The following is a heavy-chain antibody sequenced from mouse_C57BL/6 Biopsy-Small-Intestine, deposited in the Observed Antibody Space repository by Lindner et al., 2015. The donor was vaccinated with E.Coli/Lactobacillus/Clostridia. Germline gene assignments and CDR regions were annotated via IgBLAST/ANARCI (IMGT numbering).Heavy chain of an antibody. CDR1: GFSFNTYA. D-gene: IGHD6-1*01. CDR2: IRSKSNNYAT. Sequence: VQLQESGGGLVQPKGSLKLSCAASGFSFNTYAMNWVRQAPGKGLEWVARIRSKSNNYATYYADSVKDRFTISRDDSESMLYLQMNNLKTEDTAMYYCVRSQPPFAYWGQGTLVTVSA. J-gene: IGHJ3*01. CDR3: VRSQPPFAY. V-gene: IGHV10-1*01.